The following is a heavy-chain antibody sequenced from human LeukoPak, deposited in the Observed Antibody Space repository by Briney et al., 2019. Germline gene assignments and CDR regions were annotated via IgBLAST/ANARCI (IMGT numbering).Heavy chain of an antibody. Sequence: ASVKVSCKASGYTFTGYYMHWVRQAPGQGFEWMGWINPNSGGTNYAQKFQGRVTMTRDTSTSTAYMELSSLRSEDTAVYYCAREGRYSSSSLGYYFDYWGQGTLVTVSS. CDR3: AREGRYSSSSLGYYFDY. J-gene: IGHJ4*02. CDR2: INPNSGGT. D-gene: IGHD6-6*01. V-gene: IGHV1-2*02. CDR1: GYTFTGYY.